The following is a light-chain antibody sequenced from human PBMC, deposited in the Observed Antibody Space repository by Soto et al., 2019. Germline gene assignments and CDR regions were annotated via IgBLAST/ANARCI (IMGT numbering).Light chain of an antibody. CDR3: QQYGSSLSIT. CDR2: GAS. CDR1: QSVSSSY. J-gene: IGKJ5*01. V-gene: IGKV3-20*01. Sequence: EIVLTQSPGTLSLSPGERATLSCRANQSVSSSYLAWYQQKPGQAPRLLIYGASSRATGIPDRFSGSGSGTDFTLTISRLEPEDFAVYYCQQYGSSLSITFGQGTRLEIK.